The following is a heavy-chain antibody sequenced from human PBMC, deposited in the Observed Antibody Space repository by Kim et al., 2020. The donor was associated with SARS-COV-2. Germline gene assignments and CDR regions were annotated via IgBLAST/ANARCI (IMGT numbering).Heavy chain of an antibody. Sequence: SETLSLTCAVYGGSFSGYYWSWIRQPPGKGLEWIGEINHSGSTKYNPSLKSRVTISVDTSKNQFSLKLSSVTAADTAVYYCARCRGRIKFGGVISYWGQGTLVTVSS. V-gene: IGHV4-34*01. CDR1: GGSFSGYY. CDR3: ARCRGRIKFGGVISY. CDR2: INHSGST. D-gene: IGHD3-16*01. J-gene: IGHJ4*02.